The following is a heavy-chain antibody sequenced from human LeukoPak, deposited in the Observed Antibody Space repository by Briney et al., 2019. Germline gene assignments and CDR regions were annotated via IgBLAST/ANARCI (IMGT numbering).Heavy chain of an antibody. D-gene: IGHD6-13*01. CDR3: ARVIAAAGYDAFDI. V-gene: IGHV1-2*02. J-gene: IGHJ3*02. CDR2: INPNSGGT. CDR1: GYTFTGYY. Sequence: ASVKVSCKASGYTFTGYYMHWVRQAPGQGLEWMGWINPNSGGTNYAQKFQGRVTMTRDTSISTAYMELSRLRFDDTAVYYCARVIAAAGYDAFDIWGQGTMVTVSS.